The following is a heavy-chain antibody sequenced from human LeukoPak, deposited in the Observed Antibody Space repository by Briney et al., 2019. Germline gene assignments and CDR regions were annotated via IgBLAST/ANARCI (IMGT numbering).Heavy chain of an antibody. CDR2: INPSGGST. V-gene: IGHV1-46*01. Sequence: GASVKVSCKASGYTFTSYYMHWVRQAPGQGLEWMGIINPSGGSTSYAQKFQGRVTMTRDTSTSTVYMELSRLRSDDTAVYYCARDLVGATFVQNPMDYWGQGTLVTVSS. J-gene: IGHJ4*02. CDR1: GYTFTSYY. D-gene: IGHD1-26*01. CDR3: ARDLVGATFVQNPMDY.